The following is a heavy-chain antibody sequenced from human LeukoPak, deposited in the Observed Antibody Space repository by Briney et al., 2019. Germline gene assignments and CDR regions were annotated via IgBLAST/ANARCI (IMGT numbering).Heavy chain of an antibody. V-gene: IGHV4-39*07. CDR3: ARDNPPYGSGDNWFDP. CDR2: IYRSGST. CDR1: GGSISNSSYF. D-gene: IGHD3-10*01. J-gene: IGHJ5*02. Sequence: SETLSLTCTVSGGSISNSSYFWGWIRQPPGRGLEWIGSIYRSGSTYYNSSLKSRVTISVDTSKNQFSLKLSSVTAADTAVYYCARDNPPYGSGDNWFDPWGQGTLVTVSS.